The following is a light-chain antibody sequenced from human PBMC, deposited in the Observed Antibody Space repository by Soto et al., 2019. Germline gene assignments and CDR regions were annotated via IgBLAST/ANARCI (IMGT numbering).Light chain of an antibody. CDR3: SSYTGSSTVV. CDR1: SSDVGGYNS. J-gene: IGLJ3*02. Sequence: QSALTQPASASGSPGQAITISCTGTSSDVGGYNSVSWYQQHPGKAPKLMIYDVSKRPSGVSNRFSGSKSVNTASLTISGLQAEDEADYYCSSYTGSSTVVFGGGTKLTVL. CDR2: DVS. V-gene: IGLV2-14*01.